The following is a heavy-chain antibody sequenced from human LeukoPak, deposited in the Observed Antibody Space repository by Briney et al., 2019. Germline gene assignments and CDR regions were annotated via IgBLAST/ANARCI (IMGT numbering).Heavy chain of an antibody. V-gene: IGHV4-4*02. D-gene: IGHD6-13*01. CDR2: IYHSGST. CDR3: ARVYSSSWSPYWYFDL. Sequence: PSGTLSLTCAVSGGSISSSNWWSWVRQPPGKGLEWIGEIYHSGSTNYNPSLKSRVTISVDKSKNQFSLKLSSVTAADTAVYYCARVYSSSWSPYWYFDLWGRGTLVTVSS. CDR1: GGSISSSNW. J-gene: IGHJ2*01.